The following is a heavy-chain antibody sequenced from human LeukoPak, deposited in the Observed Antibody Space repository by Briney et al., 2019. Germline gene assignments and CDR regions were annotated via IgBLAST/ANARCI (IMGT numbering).Heavy chain of an antibody. CDR2: IYYGGST. V-gene: IGHV4-39*01. D-gene: IGHD1-1*01. CDR1: GGSISSSNSY. CDR3: ARGYWNYHFDC. Sequence: KPSETLSLTCTVSGGSISSSNSYWGWIRQPPGKGLEWIGSIYYGGSTDNNPSLKSRVTISVDTSKNQFFLKLNSVTAADTAVYYCARGYWNYHFDCWGQGTQVTVSS. J-gene: IGHJ4*02.